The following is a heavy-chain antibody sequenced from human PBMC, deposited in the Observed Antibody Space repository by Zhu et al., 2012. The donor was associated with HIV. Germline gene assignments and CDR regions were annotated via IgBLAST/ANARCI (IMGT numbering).Heavy chain of an antibody. CDR2: IHYSGST. J-gene: IGHJ3*02. D-gene: IGHD4-17*01. CDR1: GYSIRSGYY. CDR3: ANHDYGDYYAFDI. V-gene: IGHV4-38-2*02. Sequence: QVQLQESGPGLVKPSETLSLTCTVSGYSIRSGYYWGWIRQSPGKGLEWTGSIHYSGSTYYNPSLKSRVTMSVDTSKNQFSLKLNSVTAADTAVYYCANHDYGDYYAFDIWGQGTMVTVSS.